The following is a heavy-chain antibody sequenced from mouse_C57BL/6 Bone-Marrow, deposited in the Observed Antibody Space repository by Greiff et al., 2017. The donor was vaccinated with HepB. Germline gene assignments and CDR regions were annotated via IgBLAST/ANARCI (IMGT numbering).Heavy chain of an antibody. CDR3: ASVYYYGSSPGYFDV. CDR2: IDPSDSYT. V-gene: IGHV1-69*01. CDR1: GYTFTSYW. J-gene: IGHJ1*03. Sequence: VQLQQPGAELVMPGASVKLSCKASGYTFTSYWMHWVKQRPGQGLEWIGEIDPSDSYTNYNQKFKGKSTLTVDKSSSTAYMQLSSLTSEDSAVYYCASVYYYGSSPGYFDVWGTGTTVTVSS. D-gene: IGHD1-1*01.